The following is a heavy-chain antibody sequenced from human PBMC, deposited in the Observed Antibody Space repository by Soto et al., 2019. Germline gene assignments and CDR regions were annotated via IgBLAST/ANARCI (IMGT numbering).Heavy chain of an antibody. Sequence: QVQLQESGPGLVKPSETLSLTCTVSGGSISTYYWSWIRQPPGKGLEWFGHIYYSGSTYYNPSLRRRVTLSVDTSKNQFHLKLNPVTAADPAMYYCARPADDNDGRRAFEFWGQGTMVTVPS. CDR1: GGSISTYY. J-gene: IGHJ3*01. V-gene: IGHV4-59*08. D-gene: IGHD1-1*01. CDR3: ARPADDNDGRRAFEF. CDR2: IYYSGST.